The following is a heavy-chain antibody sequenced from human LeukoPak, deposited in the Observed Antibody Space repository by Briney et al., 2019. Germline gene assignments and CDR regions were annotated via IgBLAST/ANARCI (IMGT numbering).Heavy chain of an antibody. CDR2: IYYSGST. V-gene: IGHV4-30-4*01. D-gene: IGHD2-15*01. CDR1: GGSISSGDYY. Sequence: SQTLSLTCTVSGGSISSGDYYWSWIRQPPGKGLEWIGYIYYSGSTYYNPSLKSRVTISVDTSKNQFSLKLTSVTAADTAVYYCARWGFTRYCSGGSCYGGDYWGQGTLVTVSS. CDR3: ARWGFTRYCSGGSCYGGDY. J-gene: IGHJ4*02.